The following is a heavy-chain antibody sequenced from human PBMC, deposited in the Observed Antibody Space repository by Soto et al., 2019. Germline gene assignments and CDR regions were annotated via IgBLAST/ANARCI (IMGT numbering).Heavy chain of an antibody. Sequence: ASVKVSCKASGYRFNAYYIHWVRQAPGQGLEWMGWINPNSGGTEYAQNLQGRVTMTRDTAVTTAYMELSSLRSDDTAVYYCARMGSGNYWADHWGQGTLVTVSS. V-gene: IGHV1-2*02. D-gene: IGHD1-26*01. CDR2: INPNSGGT. J-gene: IGHJ4*01. CDR1: GYRFNAYY. CDR3: ARMGSGNYWADH.